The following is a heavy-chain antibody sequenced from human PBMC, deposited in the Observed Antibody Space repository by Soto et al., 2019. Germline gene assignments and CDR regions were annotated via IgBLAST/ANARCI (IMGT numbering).Heavy chain of an antibody. V-gene: IGHV4-31*03. J-gene: IGHJ4*02. CDR3: ARTKCSGGSCYSWSLDY. D-gene: IGHD2-15*01. Sequence: SETVSLTCSVSGGSITTGGYYWSWIRQLPGKGLEWIGHRYYSESTYYNPSLKSRVSISLDTSKNQFSLKLSFVTAAGTAMYYCARTKCSGGSCYSWSLDYWGQGTPVTVSS. CDR1: GGSITTGGYY. CDR2: RYYSEST.